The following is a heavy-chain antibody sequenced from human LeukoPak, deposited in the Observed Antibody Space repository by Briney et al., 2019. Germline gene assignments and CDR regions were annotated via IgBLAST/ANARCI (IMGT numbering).Heavy chain of an antibody. V-gene: IGHV3-11*04. CDR3: ARVPLSTFGGVIVDAFDI. J-gene: IGHJ3*02. CDR2: MSATGGTT. Sequence: MSATGGTTYYADSVKGRFTISRDNAKNSLYLQMNSLRAEDTAVYYCARVPLSTFGGVIVDAFDIWGQGTMVTVSS. D-gene: IGHD3-16*02.